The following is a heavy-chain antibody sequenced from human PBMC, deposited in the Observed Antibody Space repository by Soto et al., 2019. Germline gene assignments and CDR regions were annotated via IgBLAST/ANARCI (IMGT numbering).Heavy chain of an antibody. CDR3: AKARGSSKPAPGSY. D-gene: IGHD2-2*01. J-gene: IGHJ4*02. Sequence: GGSLRLSCAASGFTFSSYAMSWVRQAPGKGLERVSAISGSAGSTYYADSVKGRFTISRDNSKNTLYLQMNSLRAEDTAVYYCAKARGSSKPAPGSYWGRGTLVTV. V-gene: IGHV3-23*01. CDR1: GFTFSSYA. CDR2: ISGSAGST.